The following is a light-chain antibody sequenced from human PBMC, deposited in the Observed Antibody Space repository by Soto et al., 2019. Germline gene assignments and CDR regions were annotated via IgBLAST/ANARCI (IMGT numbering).Light chain of an antibody. V-gene: IGLV1-40*01. J-gene: IGLJ1*01. CDR3: QSYDSSLSGYV. CDR1: SSNIGAGYD. Sequence: QSVLTQPPSVSGASGQSVTISCTGSSSNIGAGYDVHWYQQLPGTGPKLLIYANTNRPSGVPDRFSGSKSDTSASLAITGLRAEDEADYYCQSYDSSLSGYVFGTGTKVTVL. CDR2: ANT.